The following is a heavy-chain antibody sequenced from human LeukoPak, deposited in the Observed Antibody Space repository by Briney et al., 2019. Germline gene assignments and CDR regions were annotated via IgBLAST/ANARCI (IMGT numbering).Heavy chain of an antibody. Sequence: LRLSCAASGFTFSSYAMHWVRQAPGKGLEWVAVISYDGSNKYYADSVKGRFTISRDNSKNTLYLQMNSLRAEDTAVYYCAREGIAAAGTRGYFDYWGQGTLVTVSS. CDR2: ISYDGSNK. V-gene: IGHV3-30-3*01. J-gene: IGHJ4*02. CDR3: AREGIAAAGTRGYFDY. D-gene: IGHD6-13*01. CDR1: GFTFSSYA.